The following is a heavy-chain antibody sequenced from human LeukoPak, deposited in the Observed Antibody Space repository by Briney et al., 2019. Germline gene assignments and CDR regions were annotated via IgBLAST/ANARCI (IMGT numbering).Heavy chain of an antibody. V-gene: IGHV4-34*01. J-gene: IGHJ4*02. CDR3: ARTHNSSSWFDY. CDR1: GGSFSGYY. Sequence: SETLSLTCAVYGGSFSGYYWSWIRQLPGKGLEWIREINHIGSTNYNPSLKSRVTISVDTSKIQFSLKLSSVTDADTAEYYCARTHNSSSWFDYWGQGTVVTVSS. D-gene: IGHD6-13*01. CDR2: INHIGST.